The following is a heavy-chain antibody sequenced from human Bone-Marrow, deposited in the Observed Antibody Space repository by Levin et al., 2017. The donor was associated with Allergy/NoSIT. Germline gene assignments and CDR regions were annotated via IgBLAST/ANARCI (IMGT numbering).Heavy chain of an antibody. Sequence: PSETLSLTCTVSGGSISSGSYYWNWIRQPAGKGLEWIGRIYTSGSTNYSPSLKSRVTISADTSKNQVSLRLTSVTAADTAMYYCARESGYAARLDYWGQGTLVTVSS. D-gene: IGHD3-16*01. CDR2: IYTSGST. J-gene: IGHJ4*02. V-gene: IGHV4-61*02. CDR3: ARESGYAARLDY. CDR1: GGSISSGSYY.